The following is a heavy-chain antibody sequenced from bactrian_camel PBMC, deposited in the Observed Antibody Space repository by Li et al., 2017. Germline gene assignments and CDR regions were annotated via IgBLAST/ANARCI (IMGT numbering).Heavy chain of an antibody. D-gene: IGHD3*01. Sequence: QLVESGGGLVHPGGSLNLACAVSGRSNRSPYMGWFRQAPGKPREGVAVLDSDGITKYSDSVKGRFIISKHNAKNTLFLQMNSLKPEDTAMYYCAVEGSGAYCSLPALPLGYWDHGTQVTVS. CDR3: AVEGSGAYCSLPALPLGY. CDR2: LDSDGIT. V-gene: IGHV3S53*01. CDR1: GRSNRSPY. J-gene: IGHJ6*01.